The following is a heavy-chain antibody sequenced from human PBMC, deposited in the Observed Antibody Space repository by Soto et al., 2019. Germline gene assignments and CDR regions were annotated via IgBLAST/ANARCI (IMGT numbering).Heavy chain of an antibody. J-gene: IGHJ4*02. CDR2: ISGSGGST. Sequence: GGSLRLSCAASVLTFSSYAMSWVRQAPGKGLEWVSAISGSGGSTYYADSVKGRFTISRDNSKNTLYLQMNSLRAEDTAVYYCAKTDDYGDYGGYYWGQGTLVTVS. D-gene: IGHD4-17*01. CDR3: AKTDDYGDYGGYY. CDR1: VLTFSSYA. V-gene: IGHV3-23*01.